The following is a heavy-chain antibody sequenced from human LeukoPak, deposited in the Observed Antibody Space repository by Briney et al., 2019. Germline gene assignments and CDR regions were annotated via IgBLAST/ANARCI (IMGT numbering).Heavy chain of an antibody. Sequence: GGSLRLSCAGSGFTLRDYSVNWVRQAPGKGLEWVSFIFVTGSPIYYADSVKGRFTISRDNAKNSVYVQMNSPRAEDTAVYYCARVRGSSLSASYVDVWGKGTTVTVSS. V-gene: IGHV3-48*01. CDR3: ARVRGSSLSASYVDV. J-gene: IGHJ6*03. CDR2: IFVTGSPI. CDR1: GFTLRDYS.